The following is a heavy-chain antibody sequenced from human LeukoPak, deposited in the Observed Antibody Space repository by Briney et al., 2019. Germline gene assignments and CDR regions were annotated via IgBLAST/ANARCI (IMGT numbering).Heavy chain of an antibody. Sequence: GESLKISCKGSGYSFSRYWIAWVRQMPGKGLEWMGIIYFGDSDTRYRPSFQGQVTISADKSISTAYLQWSSLKGSDTAMYYCARLQVVRGVIASFDYWGQGTLVTVSS. CDR1: GYSFSRYW. V-gene: IGHV5-51*01. J-gene: IGHJ4*02. CDR3: ARLQVVRGVIASFDY. D-gene: IGHD3-10*01. CDR2: IYFGDSDT.